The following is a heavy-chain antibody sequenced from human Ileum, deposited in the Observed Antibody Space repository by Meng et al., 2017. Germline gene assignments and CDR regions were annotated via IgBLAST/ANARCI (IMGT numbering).Heavy chain of an antibody. CDR3: ARDMPYSSGSFDY. CDR2: ITAGNGNT. Sequence: AQLVQSGAEVKKPGASWRVSCKTSGFTFISYAIYWVRQAPGQGIEWMGWITAGNGNTKYSQKFQGRVTITRETSASTAYMELSSLRSEDTAVYYCARDMPYSSGSFDYWGQGTLVTVSS. CDR1: GFTFISYA. V-gene: IGHV1-3*01. J-gene: IGHJ4*02. D-gene: IGHD3-10*01.